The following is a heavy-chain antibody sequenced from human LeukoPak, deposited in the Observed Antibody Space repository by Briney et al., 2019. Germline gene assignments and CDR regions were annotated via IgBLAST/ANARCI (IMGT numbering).Heavy chain of an antibody. V-gene: IGHV4-61*01. Sequence: PSETLSLTCTVSGGSVSSGSYYWSWIRQPPGKGLEWIGDISNSGSTNYNLSLKSRVTISVDTSKNQFSLKLSSVTAADTAVYYCARESGSYYYNGMDVWGQGTTVTVSS. CDR3: ARESGSYYYNGMDV. CDR1: GGSVSSGSYY. D-gene: IGHD1-26*01. J-gene: IGHJ6*02. CDR2: ISNSGST.